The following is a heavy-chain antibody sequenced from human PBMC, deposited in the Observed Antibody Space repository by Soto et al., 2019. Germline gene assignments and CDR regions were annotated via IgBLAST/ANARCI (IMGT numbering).Heavy chain of an antibody. D-gene: IGHD3-22*01. CDR1: GGSISSGGYY. J-gene: IGHJ4*02. V-gene: IGHV4-31*03. Sequence: SETLSLTCTVSGGSISSGGYYWSWIRQHPGKGLEWIGYIYYSGSTYYNPSLKSRVTISVDTSKNQFSLKLSSVTAADTAVYYCASGEYYYDSSGYTPPIDYWGQGTLVTVYS. CDR2: IYYSGST. CDR3: ASGEYYYDSSGYTPPIDY.